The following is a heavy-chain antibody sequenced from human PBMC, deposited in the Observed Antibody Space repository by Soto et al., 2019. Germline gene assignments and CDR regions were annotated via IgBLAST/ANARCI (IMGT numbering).Heavy chain of an antibody. CDR3: ARDVDYYYGMDV. J-gene: IGHJ6*02. CDR2: IIPIFGTA. V-gene: IGHV1-69*13. Sequence: ASVKVSCKASGGTFSSYAISWVRQAPGQGLEWMGGIIPIFGTANYAQKFQGRVTITADESTSTAYMGLSSLRSEDTAVYYCARDVDYYYGMDVWGQGTTVTVSS. CDR1: GGTFSSYA.